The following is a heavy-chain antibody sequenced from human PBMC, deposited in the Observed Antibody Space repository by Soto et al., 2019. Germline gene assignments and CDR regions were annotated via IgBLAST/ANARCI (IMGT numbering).Heavy chain of an antibody. CDR1: GGSISSYY. CDR3: ARGIKYGDYSRWFDP. J-gene: IGHJ5*02. Sequence: SETLSLTCTVSGGSISSYYWSLIRQPPGKGLEWIGEIYHSGSTNYNPSLKSRVTISVDTSKNQLSLKLSSVTAADTAVYYCARGIKYGDYSRWFDPWGPGTLVTVSS. CDR2: IYHSGST. V-gene: IGHV4-59*08. D-gene: IGHD4-17*01.